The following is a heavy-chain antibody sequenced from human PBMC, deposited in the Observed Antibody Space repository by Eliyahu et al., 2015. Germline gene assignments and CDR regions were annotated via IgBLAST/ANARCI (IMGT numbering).Heavy chain of an antibody. D-gene: IGHD2-15*01. CDR3: ARATVIVVVVAATPLDY. CDR1: GFTFSSYA. Sequence: QVQLVESGGGVVQPGRSLRLXCAASGFTFSSYAMHWVRQAPGKGLEWGAVISYDGSNKYYADSVKGRFTISRDNSKNTLYLQMNSLRAEDTAVYYCARATVIVVVVAATPLDYWGQGTLVTVSS. J-gene: IGHJ4*02. CDR2: ISYDGSNK. V-gene: IGHV3-30*04.